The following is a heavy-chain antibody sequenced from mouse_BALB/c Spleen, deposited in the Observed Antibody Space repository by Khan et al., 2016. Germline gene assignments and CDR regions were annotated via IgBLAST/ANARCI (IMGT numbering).Heavy chain of an antibody. V-gene: IGHV9-1*02. Sequence: QIQLVQSGPELKKPGETVKISCKASGYTFTNYGMNWVKQAPGKGLKWMGWINTYTGEPTYADDFKGRFAFSLETSARTAYLQINNLKNEDMATYFCARVALSYVRSSGYWGQGTTLTVSS. D-gene: IGHD1-1*01. CDR1: GYTFTNYG. CDR3: ARVALSYVRSSGY. CDR2: INTYTGEP. J-gene: IGHJ2*01.